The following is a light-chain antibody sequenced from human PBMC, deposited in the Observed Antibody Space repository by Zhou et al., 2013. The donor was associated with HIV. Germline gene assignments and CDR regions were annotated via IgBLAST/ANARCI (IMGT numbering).Light chain of an antibody. Sequence: DIVLTQTPVSLSVTPGQPASISCKSSQSLLHSDGRNYLYWYLQKAGQSPQVLIYEASTRFSGVPDRFSGGGSGTDFTLKISRVEAEDVGLYYCMQGTHWPQTFGPGDQAGDQT. CDR2: EAS. V-gene: IGKV2-29*03. CDR1: QSLLHSDGRNY. J-gene: IGKJ2*01. CDR3: MQGTHWPQT.